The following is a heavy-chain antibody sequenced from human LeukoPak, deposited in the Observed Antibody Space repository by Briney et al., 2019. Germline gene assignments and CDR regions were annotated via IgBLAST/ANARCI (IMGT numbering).Heavy chain of an antibody. Sequence: ASVKVSCKASGYTFTYYGISWVRQAPGQGLEWMGWISAYNGNTNSAQKLQGRVTMTTDTSTSTAYMELRSLRSDDTAVYYCARDGGYCSGGSCYDYWGQGTLVTVSS. CDR1: GYTFTYYG. D-gene: IGHD2-15*01. J-gene: IGHJ4*02. CDR3: ARDGGYCSGGSCYDY. V-gene: IGHV1-18*01. CDR2: ISAYNGNT.